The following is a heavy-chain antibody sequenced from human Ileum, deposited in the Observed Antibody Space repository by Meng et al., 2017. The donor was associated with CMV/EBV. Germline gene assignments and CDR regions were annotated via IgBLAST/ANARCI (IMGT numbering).Heavy chain of an antibody. CDR3: ARDPHFGALDY. D-gene: IGHD3-10*01. J-gene: IGHJ4*02. V-gene: IGHV3-7*01. CDR1: GFRFTSHW. CDR2: TIPDESVQ. Sequence: CAASGFRFTSHWLAWVRHAPGEELEWVALTIPDESVQHYVDSVRGRFTVSRDNTKYSLYLEMNSLRVEDTAVYYCARDPHFGALDYWGQGVLVTVSS.